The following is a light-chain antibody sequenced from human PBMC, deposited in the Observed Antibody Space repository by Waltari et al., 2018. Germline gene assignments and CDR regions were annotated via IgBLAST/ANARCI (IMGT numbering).Light chain of an antibody. CDR1: QSVTRA. CDR2: GAS. CDR3: QHYLRLPVT. V-gene: IGKV3-20*01. Sequence: DIVLTQSPGTLYLSPAESAPLSCRTSQSVTRALAWYQQKPGQAPRLLIYGASNRATGIPDRFSGSGSGTDFSLTISSLEPEDFAVYYCQHYLRLPVTFGQGTKVEVK. J-gene: IGKJ1*01.